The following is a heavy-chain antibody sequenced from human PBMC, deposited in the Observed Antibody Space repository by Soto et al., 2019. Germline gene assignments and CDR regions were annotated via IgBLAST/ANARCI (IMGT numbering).Heavy chain of an antibody. J-gene: IGHJ6*02. D-gene: IGHD2-2*01. CDR1: GGTFSSYA. V-gene: IGHV1-69*01. CDR3: ASGGEVVPAAIRYVMDV. CDR2: IIPIFGTA. Sequence: QVQLVQSGAEVKKPGSSVKVSCKASGGTFSSYAISWVRQAPGQGLEWMGGIIPIFGTANYAQKFQGRVTITADESTSTAYMELSSLSSEDTAVYYCASGGEVVPAAIRYVMDVWGQGTTVTVSS.